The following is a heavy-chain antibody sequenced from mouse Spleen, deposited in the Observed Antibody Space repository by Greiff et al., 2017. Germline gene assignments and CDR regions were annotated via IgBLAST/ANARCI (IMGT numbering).Heavy chain of an antibody. Sequence: VKLVESGPDLVAPSQSLSITCTVSGFSLTSYGVHWVRQPPGKGLEWLVVIWSDGSTTYNSALKSRLSISKDNSKSQVFLKMNSLQTDDTAMYYCARHGGWLLDYAMDYWGQGTSVTVSS. CDR3: ARHGGWLLDYAMDY. CDR2: IWSDGST. CDR1: GFSLTSYG. J-gene: IGHJ4*01. V-gene: IGHV2-6-2*01. D-gene: IGHD2-3*01.